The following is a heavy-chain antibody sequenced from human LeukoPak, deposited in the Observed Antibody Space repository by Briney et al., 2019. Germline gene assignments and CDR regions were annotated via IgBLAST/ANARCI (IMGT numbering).Heavy chain of an antibody. CDR1: GYTFTSYG. J-gene: IGHJ4*02. Sequence: ASVKVSCKSSGYTFTSYGIIWVRQAPGQGLEWMGCISTYNGNTNYAQKLQGRVTMTTDTSTSTAYMELRSLRSDDTAVYYCARDPPPSYGHLGFDYWGQGTLVTVSS. CDR2: ISTYNGNT. D-gene: IGHD5-18*01. CDR3: ARDPPPSYGHLGFDY. V-gene: IGHV1-18*01.